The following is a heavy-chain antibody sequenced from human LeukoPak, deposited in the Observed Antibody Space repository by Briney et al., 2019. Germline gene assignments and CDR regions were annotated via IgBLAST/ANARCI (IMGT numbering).Heavy chain of an antibody. CDR1: GFTFSSYG. V-gene: IGHV3-30*18. J-gene: IGHJ4*02. Sequence: PGGSLTLSCAASGFTFSSYGMHWVRQAPGKGLEWVAVISYDGSNKYYADSVKGRFTISRDNSKNTLYLQMNSLRAEDTAVYYCAKAKVDSSGFGADYWGQGTLVTVSS. D-gene: IGHD3-22*01. CDR2: ISYDGSNK. CDR3: AKAKVDSSGFGADY.